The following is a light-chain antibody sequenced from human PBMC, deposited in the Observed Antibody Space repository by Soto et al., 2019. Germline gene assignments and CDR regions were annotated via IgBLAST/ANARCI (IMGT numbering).Light chain of an antibody. J-gene: IGLJ1*01. CDR1: HNDIGTYDY. CDR3: SSFTSNRIYV. CDR2: GVT. Sequence: QSVLTQPTSVSGSPGQSITISCTGNHNDIGTYDYVSWHQQHPGRAPRLLIYGVTTRPSGISDRFSASKSGLTASLTISGLQPEDEADYYCSSFTSNRIYVFGPGTKVT. V-gene: IGLV2-14*03.